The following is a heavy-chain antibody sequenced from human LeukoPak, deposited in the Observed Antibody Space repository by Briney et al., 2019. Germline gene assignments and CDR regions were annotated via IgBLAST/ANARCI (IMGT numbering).Heavy chain of an antibody. Sequence: GGSLRLSCAASEFTFSSYGMHWVRQAPDKGLEWVAVISYDGSNKYYADSVKGRFTISRDNSKNRLYLQMNSLRAEDTAVYYCAKVRSQWLVRGSVDYWGQGTLVTVSS. CDR3: AKVRSQWLVRGSVDY. CDR1: EFTFSSYG. V-gene: IGHV3-30*18. D-gene: IGHD6-19*01. J-gene: IGHJ4*02. CDR2: ISYDGSNK.